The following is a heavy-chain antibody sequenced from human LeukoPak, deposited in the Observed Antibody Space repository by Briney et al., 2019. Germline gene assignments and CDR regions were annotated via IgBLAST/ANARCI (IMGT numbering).Heavy chain of an antibody. CDR2: ISSSSTYI. V-gene: IGHV3-21*01. CDR1: GFIFSSYS. J-gene: IGHJ4*02. D-gene: IGHD6-6*01. CDR3: ARGDRIAARPPRDY. Sequence: GGSLRLSCAASGFIFSSYSMNWVRQAPGKGLEWVSSISSSSTYIYYADSVKGRFTISRDNAKNLLYLQMNRLRAEDRAVYYCARGDRIAARPPRDYWGQGTLVTVSS.